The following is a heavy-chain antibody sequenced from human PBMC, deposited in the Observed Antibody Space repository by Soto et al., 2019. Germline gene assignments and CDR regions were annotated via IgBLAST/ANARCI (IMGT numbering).Heavy chain of an antibody. J-gene: IGHJ3*01. CDR1: GFSVSYHY. CDR2: SRNKDHRYST. V-gene: IGHV3-72*01. D-gene: IGHD2-21*02. CDR3: VRGLNSFDV. Sequence: PVWSLRLSCAVSGFSVSYHYMDLFRQAPGKGLEWVGRSRNKDHRYSTEYAASVRGRFTISRDDSKNVLYLQMNSLRVEDTAVYYCVRGLNSFDVWGQGTMVTVS.